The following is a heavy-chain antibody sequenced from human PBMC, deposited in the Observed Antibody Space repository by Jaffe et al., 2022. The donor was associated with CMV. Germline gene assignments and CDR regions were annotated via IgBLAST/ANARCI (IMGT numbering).Heavy chain of an antibody. CDR2: INAGNGNT. Sequence: QVQLVQSGAEVKKPGASVKVSCKASGYTFTSYAMHWVRQAPGQRLEWMGWINAGNGNTKYSQKFQGRVTITRDTSASTAYMELSSLRSEDTAVYYCTYCSGGSCYRAGFDYWGQGTLVTVSS. D-gene: IGHD2-15*01. J-gene: IGHJ4*02. V-gene: IGHV1-3*01. CDR3: TYCSGGSCYRAGFDY. CDR1: GYTFTSYA.